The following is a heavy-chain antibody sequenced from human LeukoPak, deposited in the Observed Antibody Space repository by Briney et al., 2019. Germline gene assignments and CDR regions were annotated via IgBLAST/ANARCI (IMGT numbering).Heavy chain of an antibody. D-gene: IGHD3-22*01. Sequence: DSVKVSCPASGYNFGDYPIQWMRQAPGQGIEWMGRIKSKSGDTQYAQTFQGRVTMTRDTSKRTVYMELSRLTFDGTARYYWARERYSESSPSYFESGFWGQGTLVIVSS. CDR3: ARERYSESSPSYFESGF. J-gene: IGHJ4*02. CDR1: GYNFGDYP. V-gene: IGHV1-2*06. CDR2: IKSKSGDT.